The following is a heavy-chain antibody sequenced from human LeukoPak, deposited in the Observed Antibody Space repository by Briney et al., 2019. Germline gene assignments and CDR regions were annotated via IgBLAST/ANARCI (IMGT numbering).Heavy chain of an antibody. V-gene: IGHV3-20*04. CDR1: GFTFDDYG. CDR3: ARGTLKAAATDFDY. CDR2: INWNGGST. Sequence: GRSLRLSCAASGFTFDDYGMSWVRQAPGKGLEWVSGINWNGGSTGYADSVKGRFTISRDNAKNSLYLQMNSLRAEDTALYYCARGTLKAAATDFDYWGQGTLVTVSS. D-gene: IGHD6-13*01. J-gene: IGHJ4*02.